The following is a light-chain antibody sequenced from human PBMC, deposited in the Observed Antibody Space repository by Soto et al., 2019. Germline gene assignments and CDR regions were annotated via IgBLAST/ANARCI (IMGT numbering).Light chain of an antibody. CDR1: QGIGND. Sequence: DIQMTQSPSSLSASVGDRVTITCRASQGIGNDLGWYQQKPAKAPKRLIYPASSLQSGVPTRFSGSRSGTEFTLTISSLQPEDFATYYCLQHNSYPLTFGGGTKVEIK. CDR3: LQHNSYPLT. J-gene: IGKJ4*01. V-gene: IGKV1-17*01. CDR2: PAS.